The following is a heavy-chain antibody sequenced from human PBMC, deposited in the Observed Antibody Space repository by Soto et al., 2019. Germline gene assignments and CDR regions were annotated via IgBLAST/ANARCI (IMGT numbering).Heavy chain of an antibody. CDR2: IYYSGST. V-gene: IGHV4-31*03. J-gene: IGHJ4*02. Sequence: SETLSLTCTVSGGSISSGGYYWSWIRQHPGKGLEWIGYIYYSGSTYYNPSLKSRVTISVDTSKNQFSLKLSSVTAADTAVYYCARLHSVPAATIDDWGQGTLVTVSS. D-gene: IGHD2-2*01. CDR1: GGSISSGGYY. CDR3: ARLHSVPAATIDD.